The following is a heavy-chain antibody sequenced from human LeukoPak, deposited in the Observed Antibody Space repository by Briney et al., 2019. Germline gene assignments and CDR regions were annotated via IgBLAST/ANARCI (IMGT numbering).Heavy chain of an antibody. CDR2: IIPIFGTA. CDR3: ALTAMIVPNYYFDY. J-gene: IGHJ4*02. CDR1: GYTFTSYA. V-gene: IGHV1-69*13. Sequence: SVKVSCKASGYTFTSYAISWVRQAPGQGLEWMGGIIPIFGTANYAQKFQGRVTITADESTSTAYMELSSLRSEDTAVYYCALTAMIVPNYYFDYWGQGTLVTVSS. D-gene: IGHD3-22*01.